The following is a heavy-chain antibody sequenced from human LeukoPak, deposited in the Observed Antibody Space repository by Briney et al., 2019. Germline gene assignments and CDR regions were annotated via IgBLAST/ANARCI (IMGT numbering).Heavy chain of an antibody. V-gene: IGHV3-74*01. Sequence: GGSLRLSCAASGFTFSTYCMHWVRQAPGKGPMWVSRICPDGTVTNYADSVKARFIISRDNARNTVYLQMNGLRVEDTAVYYCVRDFRSADYWGQGTLVTVSS. CDR1: GFTFSTYC. CDR2: ICPDGTVT. J-gene: IGHJ4*02. CDR3: VRDFRSADY.